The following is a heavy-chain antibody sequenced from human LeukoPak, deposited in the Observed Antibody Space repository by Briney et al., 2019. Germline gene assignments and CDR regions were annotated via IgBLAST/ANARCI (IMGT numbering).Heavy chain of an antibody. CDR1: GFPFSNYD. CDR3: AREWRGIASHYHGMDV. J-gene: IGHJ6*02. V-gene: IGHV3-13*01. D-gene: IGHD6-6*01. CDR2: LGTNGDT. Sequence: PGGSLRLSCVASGFPFSNYDMYWVRQAAGRGLEWVSALGTNGDTYYLGSVRGRFTISRDNGKNSLYLQMNSLRVDDTAVYYCAREWRGIASHYHGMDVWGQGTTVTVSS.